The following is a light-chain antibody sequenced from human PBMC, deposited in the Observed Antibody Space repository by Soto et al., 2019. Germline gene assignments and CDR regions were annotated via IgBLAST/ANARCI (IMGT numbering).Light chain of an antibody. CDR3: QSYESSSLSGFG. J-gene: IGLJ1*01. V-gene: IGLV1-40*01. CDR1: RSNIGADSD. Sequence: SVMTQEPSVFGAPGKKLTISRTESRSNIGADSDVHWAQQLPGTAPNLHIYANSNGPSGVPDRVSGAKSGISASLTISGLQADDEADYYCQSYESSSLSGFGFGSGTKVTVL. CDR2: ANS.